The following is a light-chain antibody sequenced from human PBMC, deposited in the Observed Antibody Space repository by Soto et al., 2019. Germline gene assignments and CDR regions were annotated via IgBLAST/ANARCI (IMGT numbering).Light chain of an antibody. V-gene: IGKV4-1*01. Sequence: DIVMTQSPDSLAVSLCERATINCKSSESVLYSSKNKNYLGWYQRKPGQPPKLLIYWASTRESGVPERFSGSGSGTDFTLTISSLQAEDVAVYYCQQYYTLPLTFGGGTKVDIK. CDR2: WAS. J-gene: IGKJ4*01. CDR1: ESVLYSSKNKNY. CDR3: QQYYTLPLT.